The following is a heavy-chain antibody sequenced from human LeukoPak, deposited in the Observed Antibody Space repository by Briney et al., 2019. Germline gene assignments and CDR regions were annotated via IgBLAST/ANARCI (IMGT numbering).Heavy chain of an antibody. CDR3: ASGVLRSGYWYFDL. Sequence: PSETLSLTCTVSGGSISSYYRSWIRQPPGKGLEWIGYIYYSGSTNYNPSLKSRVTISVDTSKNQFALKLSSVTAADTAVYYCASGVLRSGYWYFDLWGRGTLVTVSP. CDR1: GGSISSYY. J-gene: IGHJ2*01. D-gene: IGHD2-8*01. V-gene: IGHV4-59*01. CDR2: IYYSGST.